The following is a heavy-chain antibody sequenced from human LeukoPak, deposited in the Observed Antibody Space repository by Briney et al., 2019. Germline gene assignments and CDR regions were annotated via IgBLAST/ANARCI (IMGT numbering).Heavy chain of an antibody. CDR3: ARGKARGYSYGLDY. CDR1: GFTFSSYG. V-gene: IGHV3-33*01. D-gene: IGHD5-18*01. Sequence: PGRSLRLSCAASGFTFSSYGMHWVSQATGKGLEWVAVIWYDGSNKYYADSVKGRFTISRDNSKNTLYLQMNSLRAEDTAVYYCARGKARGYSYGLDYWGQGTLVTVSS. J-gene: IGHJ4*02. CDR2: IWYDGSNK.